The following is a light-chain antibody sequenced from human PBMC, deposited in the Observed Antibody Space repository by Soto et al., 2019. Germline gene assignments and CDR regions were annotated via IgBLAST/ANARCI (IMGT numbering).Light chain of an antibody. CDR1: QSVSSSY. J-gene: IGKJ3*01. CDR2: GAS. V-gene: IGKV3-20*01. CDR3: QPYGSSLFT. Sequence: EIVLTQSPGTLSLSPGERATLSCRASQSVSSSYLAWYQQKPGQAPRLLIYGASSRATGIPDRFSGSGSGTDFTRTISRLEPEDFSVYYCQPYGSSLFTFGPGTKVDIK.